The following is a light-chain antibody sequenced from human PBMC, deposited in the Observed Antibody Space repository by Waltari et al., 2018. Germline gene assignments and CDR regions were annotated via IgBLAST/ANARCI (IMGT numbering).Light chain of an antibody. CDR3: MSYTSSHTII. CDR1: SSDVGGDNF. V-gene: IGLV2-14*03. Sequence: QSALTQPASVSGSPGQSVTIPCTGTSSDVGGDNFVSWYQQHPGKAPKLMIFDVTYRPSGISTRFSGSKSGNTASLTISGLQADDEADYYCMSYTSSHTIIFGGGTKLTVL. CDR2: DVT. J-gene: IGLJ2*01.